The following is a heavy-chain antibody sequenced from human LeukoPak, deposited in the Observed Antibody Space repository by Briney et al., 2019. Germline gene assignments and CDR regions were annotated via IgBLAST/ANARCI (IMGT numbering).Heavy chain of an antibody. CDR1: GGSFSGYY. CDR2: INHSGST. Sequence: PSETLSLTCAVYGGSFSGYYWSWIRQPPGKGLEWIGEINHSGSTNYNPSLKSRVTISVDTSKSQFSLKLSSVTAADTAVYYCARGPGPGYAFDIWGQGTMVTVSS. D-gene: IGHD1-14*01. CDR3: ARGPGPGYAFDI. J-gene: IGHJ3*02. V-gene: IGHV4-34*01.